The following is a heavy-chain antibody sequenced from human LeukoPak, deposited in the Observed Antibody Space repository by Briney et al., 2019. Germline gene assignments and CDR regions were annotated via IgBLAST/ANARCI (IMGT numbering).Heavy chain of an antibody. V-gene: IGHV1-69*13. J-gene: IGHJ6*03. CDR2: IIPIFGTA. Sequence: SVKVSCKASGGTFSSYAISWVRQAPGQGLEWMGGIIPIFGTANYAQKFQGRVTITADESTSTAYMELSSLRSDDTAIYYCGLSGNYYYYYMDVWGKGTTVTISS. CDR3: GLSGNYYYYYMDV. D-gene: IGHD6-25*01. CDR1: GGTFSSYA.